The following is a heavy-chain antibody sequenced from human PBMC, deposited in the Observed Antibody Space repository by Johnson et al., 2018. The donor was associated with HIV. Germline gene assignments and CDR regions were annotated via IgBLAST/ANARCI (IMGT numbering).Heavy chain of an antibody. CDR1: GFTVSSNY. V-gene: IGHV3-66*01. Sequence: VQLVESGGGLVQPGGSLRLSCAASGFTVSSNYMSWVRQAPGKGLEWVSVLYSGGSTYYADSVTGRFTISRDNSKNTLYLQMNSLRAGDTAVFYCARAQLLADDAFNNWGQGTMVTVSS. CDR3: ARAQLLADDAFNN. CDR2: LYSGGST. J-gene: IGHJ3*02. D-gene: IGHD6-6*01.